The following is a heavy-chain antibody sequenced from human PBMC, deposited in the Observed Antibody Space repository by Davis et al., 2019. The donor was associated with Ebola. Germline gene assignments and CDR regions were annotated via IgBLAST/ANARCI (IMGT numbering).Heavy chain of an antibody. Sequence: ASVKVSCKASGYTFTTYNINWLRQAPGQGLEWVGWSNPYNGNTNYAPDFQGRVTMTTDTSTNTAYMDLRNQDFDDTAVYYCARVSSREYCSSTSCFDFWGQGTLVTVSS. V-gene: IGHV1-18*04. CDR2: SNPYNGNT. CDR1: GYTFTTYN. D-gene: IGHD2-2*01. J-gene: IGHJ4*03. CDR3: ARVSSREYCSSTSCFDF.